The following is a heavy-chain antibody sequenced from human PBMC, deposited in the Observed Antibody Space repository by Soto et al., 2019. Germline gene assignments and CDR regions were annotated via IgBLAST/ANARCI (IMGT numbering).Heavy chain of an antibody. D-gene: IGHD3-16*01. V-gene: IGHV3-30-3*01. J-gene: IGHJ4*01. CDR3: VRGRTVNDHDDFDS. CDR1: GFTFSSYS. Sequence: QVQLVESGGGVVQPGRSLRLSCAASGFTFSSYSMHWVRQAPGKGLEWVAAMSYDENSKYFADSVKGRFTISRDNSKNTLSMQMNSMGPEDSAVYYCVRGRTVNDHDDFDSWGHGTLVTVSS. CDR2: MSYDENSK.